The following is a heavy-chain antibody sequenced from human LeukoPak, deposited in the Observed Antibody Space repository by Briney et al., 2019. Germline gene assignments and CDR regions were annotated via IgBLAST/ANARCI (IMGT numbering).Heavy chain of an antibody. V-gene: IGHV1-18*01. CDR1: GYTFTSYG. Sequence: GASVKVSCKASGYTFTSYGISWVRQAPGQGLEWMGWISAYNGNTNYAQKLQGRVSMTTDTSTSTAYIELRSLRSDDTAVHYCARVRYCSSTSCYRGGYYYYYHLDVWGKGTTVTVSS. CDR3: ARVRYCSSTSCYRGGYYYYYHLDV. D-gene: IGHD2-2*02. J-gene: IGHJ6*03. CDR2: ISAYNGNT.